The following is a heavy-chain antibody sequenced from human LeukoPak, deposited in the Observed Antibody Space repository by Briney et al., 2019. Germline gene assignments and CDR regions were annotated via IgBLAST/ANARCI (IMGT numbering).Heavy chain of an antibody. CDR1: GGSLSTYY. J-gene: IGHJ4*02. V-gene: IGHV4-59*08. CDR3: ARSHCGGDCYRYYFDY. D-gene: IGHD2-21*02. CDR2: IYNSGST. Sequence: PSETLSLTCSVSGGSLSTYYWSWIRQPPGKGLEWIGFIYNSGSTNYNPSLKSRVTISVDTSKNQFSLKLSSVTAADTAVYYCARSHCGGDCYRYYFDYWGQGTLVTVSS.